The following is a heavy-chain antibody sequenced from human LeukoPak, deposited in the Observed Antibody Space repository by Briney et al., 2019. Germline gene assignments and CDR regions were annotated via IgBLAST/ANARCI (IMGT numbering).Heavy chain of an antibody. V-gene: IGHV4-59*01. CDR2: IYYSGST. Sequence: PSETLSLTCTVSGGSISSYYWSWIRQPPGKGLEWIGYIYYSGSTNYNPSLKSRVTISVDTSKNQFSLKLSSVTAADTAVYYCARGTGLRYFDWLLEGSGPDAFDIWGQGTMVTVSS. J-gene: IGHJ3*02. CDR1: GGSISSYY. CDR3: ARGTGLRYFDWLLEGSGPDAFDI. D-gene: IGHD3-9*01.